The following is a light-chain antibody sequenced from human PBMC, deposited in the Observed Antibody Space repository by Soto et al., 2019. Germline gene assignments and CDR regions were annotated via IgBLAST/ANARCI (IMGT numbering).Light chain of an antibody. CDR3: QSYDSSLSGSRV. J-gene: IGLJ2*01. V-gene: IGLV1-40*01. CDR1: SSNIGAGYD. CDR2: GNS. Sequence: QAVVTQPPSVSGAPGQRVTISCTGSSSNIGAGYDVPWYQQLPGTAPKLLISGNSNRPSGVPDRFSGSKSGTSASLAITGLQAEDEADYYCQSYDSSLSGSRVFGGGTQLTVL.